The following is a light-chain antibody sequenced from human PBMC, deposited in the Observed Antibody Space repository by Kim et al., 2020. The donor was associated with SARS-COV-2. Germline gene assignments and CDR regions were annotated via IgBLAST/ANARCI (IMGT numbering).Light chain of an antibody. J-gene: IGKJ1*01. CDR3: QQYNNWPPLT. Sequence: EIVMTQSPATLSVSPGERATLSCRASQSVSSNLAWYQQKPGQAPRLLIYGASTRATGIPARFSGSGSGTEFTLTISSLQSEDFAVYYCQQYNNWPPLTLGQRSKVDSK. CDR1: QSVSSN. V-gene: IGKV3-15*01. CDR2: GAS.